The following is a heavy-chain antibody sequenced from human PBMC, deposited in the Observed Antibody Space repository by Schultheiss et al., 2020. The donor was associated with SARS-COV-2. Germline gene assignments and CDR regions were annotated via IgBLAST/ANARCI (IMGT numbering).Heavy chain of an antibody. CDR1: GFTFSNAW. Sequence: GGSLRLSCAASGFTFSNAWMSWVRQAPGKGLEWVGRIKSKTDGGTTDYAAPVKGRFTISRDDSKNTLYLQMNSLKTEDTAVYYCTTEGRNGDYWAEYFQHWGQGTLVTVSS. J-gene: IGHJ1*01. CDR3: TTEGRNGDYWAEYFQH. D-gene: IGHD4-17*01. CDR2: IKSKTDGGTT. V-gene: IGHV3-15*01.